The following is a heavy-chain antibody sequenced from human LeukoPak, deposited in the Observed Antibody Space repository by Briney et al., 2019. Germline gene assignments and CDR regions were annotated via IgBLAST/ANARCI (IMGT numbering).Heavy chain of an antibody. CDR1: GFTLSTYA. CDR2: ISSSGSII. V-gene: IGHV3-48*03. D-gene: IGHD3-22*01. CDR3: ARVHSSGYYLTDC. Sequence: GGSLRLSCAASGFTLSTYAMNWVRQAPGKGLEWVSYISSSGSIIYYADSVKGRFTISRDNAKNSLYLQMNSLRAEDTAVYYCARVHSSGYYLTDCWGQGTLVTVSS. J-gene: IGHJ4*02.